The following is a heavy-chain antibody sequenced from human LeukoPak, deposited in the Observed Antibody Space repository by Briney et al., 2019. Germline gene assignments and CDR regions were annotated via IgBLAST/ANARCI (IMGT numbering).Heavy chain of an antibody. V-gene: IGHV3-33*08. CDR1: GFIFSTYG. D-gene: IGHD2/OR15-2a*01. Sequence: GGSLRLSCAASGFIFSTYGIHWVRQAPGKGLEWVALIWYDGSNKYYTDSVKGRLTISRDNSKDTLFLQMNSLRAEDTAVYYCAREGPRGNSQFDYWGQGTLVTVSS. J-gene: IGHJ4*02. CDR2: IWYDGSNK. CDR3: AREGPRGNSQFDY.